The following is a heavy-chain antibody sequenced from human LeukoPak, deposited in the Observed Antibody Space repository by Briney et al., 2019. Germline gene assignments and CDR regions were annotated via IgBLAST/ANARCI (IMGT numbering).Heavy chain of an antibody. V-gene: IGHV1-69*06. CDR1: GGTFSSYA. CDR3: ARGIWSAPDAFDI. CDR2: IIPIFGTA. J-gene: IGHJ3*02. D-gene: IGHD2-15*01. Sequence: AAVKVSCKASGGTFSSYAISWVRQAPGQGLEGMGGIIPIFGTANYAQKFQGRVTITADKSTSTAYMELSSLRSEDTAVYYCARGIWSAPDAFDIWGQGTMVTVSS.